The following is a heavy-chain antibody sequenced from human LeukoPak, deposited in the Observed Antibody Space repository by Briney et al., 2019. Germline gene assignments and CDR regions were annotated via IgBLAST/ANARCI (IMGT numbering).Heavy chain of an antibody. CDR1: GFTVSSNY. Sequence: GGSLRLSCAASGFTVSSNYMSWVRQAPGKGLEWVSVIYSGGSTYYADSVKGRFTISRDNSKNTLYLQMNSLRAEDTAVYYCATDRTGRITMVRGVSYWFDPWGQGTLVTVSS. CDR3: ATDRTGRITMVRGVSYWFDP. J-gene: IGHJ5*02. V-gene: IGHV3-53*01. CDR2: IYSGGST. D-gene: IGHD3-10*01.